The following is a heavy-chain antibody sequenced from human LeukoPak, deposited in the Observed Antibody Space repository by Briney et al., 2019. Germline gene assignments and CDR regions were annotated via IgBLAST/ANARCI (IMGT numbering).Heavy chain of an antibody. CDR3: ATGGSLAAAPHRYYFDY. V-gene: IGHV1-8*01. CDR1: GYTFTNYD. D-gene: IGHD6-19*01. J-gene: IGHJ4*02. CDR2: MNPNTGNT. Sequence: ASVKVSCKASGYTFTNYDINWVRQATGQGLEWMGWMNPNTGNTGYAQKFQGRVTMTRDTSTSTVYMELSSLRSEDTAVFYCATGGSLAAAPHRYYFDYWGLGTPVTVSS.